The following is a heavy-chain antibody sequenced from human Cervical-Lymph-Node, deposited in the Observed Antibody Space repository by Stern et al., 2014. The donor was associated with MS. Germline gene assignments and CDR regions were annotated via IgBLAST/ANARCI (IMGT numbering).Heavy chain of an antibody. CDR2: VVVLNGDT. V-gene: IGHV1-58*01. J-gene: IGHJ5*02. CDR1: GITFSHSD. CDR3: ASERYTYYDDQRPPGGFGP. D-gene: IGHD5-18*01. Sequence: QLVQSGPEVKKPGTSVKVSCKASGITFSHSDVQWLRQARGQRLEWIGWVVVLNGDTNYAQRFQERVTITRDMSTSTVYMELRSLRSEDTAVYYCASERYTYYDDQRPPGGFGPWGQGTLVTVSS.